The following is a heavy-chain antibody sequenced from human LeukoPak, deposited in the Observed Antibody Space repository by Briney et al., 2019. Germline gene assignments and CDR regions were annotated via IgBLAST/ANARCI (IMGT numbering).Heavy chain of an antibody. D-gene: IGHD3-22*01. V-gene: IGHV3-23*01. CDR3: ARGDCSGNNCRFDY. CDR1: GFTFSSYA. J-gene: IGHJ4*02. CDR2: ISGSGGST. Sequence: QTGGSLRLSCAASGFTFSSYAMSWVRQAPGKGLEWVSAISGSGGSTYYADSVKGRFTISRDNSKNTLYLQMNSLRAEDTAVYYCARGDCSGNNCRFDYWGQGTLVTVSS.